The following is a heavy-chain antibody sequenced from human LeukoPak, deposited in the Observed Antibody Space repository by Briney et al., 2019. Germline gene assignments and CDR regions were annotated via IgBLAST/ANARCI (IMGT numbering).Heavy chain of an antibody. J-gene: IGHJ4*02. CDR1: GGSISSYY. V-gene: IGHV4-59*12. CDR3: AREDLRFTPDY. CDR2: IYYSGSGST. Sequence: SETLSLTCTVSGGSISSYYWSWIRQPPGKGLEWIGYIYYSGSGSTNYNPSLKSRVSISVDTSKNHFSLKLSSVTAADTAVYYCAREDLRFTPDYWGQGTLVTVSS. D-gene: IGHD3-3*01.